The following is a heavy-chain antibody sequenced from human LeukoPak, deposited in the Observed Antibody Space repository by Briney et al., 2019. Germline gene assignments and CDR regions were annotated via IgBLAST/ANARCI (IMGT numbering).Heavy chain of an antibody. D-gene: IGHD5-12*01. CDR2: IYYSGTT. J-gene: IGHJ4*02. CDR1: GGSISSSSYY. Sequence: SETLSLTCTVSGGSISSSSYYWGWIRQPPGKGLDWIGSIYYSGTTYYNPSLKSRVTTSVDTSKNQFSLKLSSVTAADTAVYYCARSGSGYLRYYFDYWGQGTLVTVSS. V-gene: IGHV4-39*07. CDR3: ARSGSGYLRYYFDY.